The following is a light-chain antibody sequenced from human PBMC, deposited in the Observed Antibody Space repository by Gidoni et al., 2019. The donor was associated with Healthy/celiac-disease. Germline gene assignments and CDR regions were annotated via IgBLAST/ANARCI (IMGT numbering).Light chain of an antibody. CDR2: SNN. CDR3: AAWDDSLNGPV. CDR1: SSNIGSNT. J-gene: IGLJ2*01. V-gene: IGLV1-44*01. Sequence: QSVLPQPPSASGTPGQRVTISCSVSSSNIGSNTVNWYQQLPGTAPKLLIYSNNQRPSGVPDRFSGSKSGTSASLAISGLQSEDEADYYCAAWDDSLNGPVFGGGTKLTVL.